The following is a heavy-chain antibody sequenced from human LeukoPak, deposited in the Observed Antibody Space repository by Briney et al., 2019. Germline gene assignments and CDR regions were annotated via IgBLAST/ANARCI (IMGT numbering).Heavy chain of an antibody. CDR3: ARDLREWPMNYYGSGDV. CDR1: GYTFTGYY. J-gene: IGHJ6*02. D-gene: IGHD3-10*01. V-gene: IGHV1-46*01. Sequence: ASVKVSCKASGYTFTGYYMHWVRQAPGQGLEWMGIINPSGGSTSYAQKFQGRVTMTRDTSTSTVYMELSSLRSEDTAAYYCARDLREWPMNYYGSGDVWGQGTTVTVSS. CDR2: INPSGGST.